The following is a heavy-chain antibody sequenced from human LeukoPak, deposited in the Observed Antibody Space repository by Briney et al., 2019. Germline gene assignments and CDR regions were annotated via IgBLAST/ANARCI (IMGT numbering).Heavy chain of an antibody. V-gene: IGHV3-23*01. CDR3: AKLVRFLEWLSVTYYFDY. CDR2: ISGSGGST. Sequence: GGSLRLSCAASGFTFSSYAMSWVRQAPGKGLEWVSAISGSGGSTYYADSVKGRFTISRDNSKNTLYLQMNSLRAEDTAVYYCAKLVRFLEWLSVTYYFDYWGQGTLVTVSS. D-gene: IGHD3-3*01. CDR1: GFTFSSYA. J-gene: IGHJ4*02.